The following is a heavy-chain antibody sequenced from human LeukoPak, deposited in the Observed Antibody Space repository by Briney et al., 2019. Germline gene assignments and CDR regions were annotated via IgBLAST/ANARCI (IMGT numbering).Heavy chain of an antibody. CDR2: INPNSGGA. Sequence: SVKVSCKASGYSFIGYYIHWVRQAPGQGLEWMGWINPNSGGANYAQKFQGRVTMTRDTSISTVYMELTRLRSDDTAMYYCAKSTNWGSISDGFDIWGQGTMVTVAS. CDR3: AKSTNWGSISDGFDI. D-gene: IGHD7-27*01. CDR1: GYSFIGYY. J-gene: IGHJ3*02. V-gene: IGHV1-2*02.